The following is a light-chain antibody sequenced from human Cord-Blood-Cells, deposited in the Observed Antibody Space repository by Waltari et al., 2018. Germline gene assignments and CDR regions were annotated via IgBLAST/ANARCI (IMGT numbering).Light chain of an antibody. CDR3: MQALQTPRT. V-gene: IGKV2-28*01. J-gene: IGKJ2*01. CDR2: LGS. Sequence: DIVMTQSPLSLPVTPGEPASISCRSSQSLLHSNGYNYLDWYLQKPGQSPQLLIYLGSNRASGVPYMFRGSGSGTEFTLKISRVEAADVGVYYCMQALQTPRTFGQGTKLEIK. CDR1: QSLLHSNGYNY.